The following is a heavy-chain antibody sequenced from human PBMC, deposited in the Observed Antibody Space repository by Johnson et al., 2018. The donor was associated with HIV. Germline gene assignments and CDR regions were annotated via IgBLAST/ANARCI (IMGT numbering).Heavy chain of an antibody. CDR1: GFTFSSHD. V-gene: IGHV3-30*18. CDR2: ISYDGSNQ. D-gene: IGHD3-10*01. J-gene: IGHJ3*02. CDR3: AKDLNYGSGPVDI. Sequence: QVQLVESGGGLVQPGGSLRLSCGASGFTFSSHDMHWVRQAPGKGLEWVAVISYDGSNQYCADSVKGRFTISSDNSKNTLYLQMNSLRAEDTAVYYCAKDLNYGSGPVDIWGQGTMVTVSS.